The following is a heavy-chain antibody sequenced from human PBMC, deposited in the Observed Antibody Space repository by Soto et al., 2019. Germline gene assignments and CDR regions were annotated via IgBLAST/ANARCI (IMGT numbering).Heavy chain of an antibody. Sequence: QVQVVQSGAEVKKPGASVKVSCKTSGYTFTSYDISWVRQAPGQGLEWMGWISGYNGNTNYAQKLQGRVIMTTDTSTSTAYLELRSLRSDDTAVYYCARESATTHDGFDIWGQGTMVIVSS. V-gene: IGHV1-18*01. CDR1: GYTFTSYD. D-gene: IGHD4-17*01. J-gene: IGHJ3*02. CDR2: ISGYNGNT. CDR3: ARESATTHDGFDI.